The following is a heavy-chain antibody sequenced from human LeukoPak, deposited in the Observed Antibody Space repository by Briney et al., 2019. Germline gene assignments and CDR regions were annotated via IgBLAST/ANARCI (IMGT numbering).Heavy chain of an antibody. V-gene: IGHV4-59*01. D-gene: IGHD3-10*01. CDR1: GGSISRYY. CDR2: IDDSGNT. J-gene: IGHJ3*02. CDR3: ARSDYHNSGSHTVFDAFDI. Sequence: SETLSLTCTVSGGSISRYYWSWIRRPPGKGLEWIGYIDDSGNTNYNPSLKSQVTISVDKSKNQFSLKLSFVTTADTAMYYCARSDYHNSGSHTVFDAFDIWGQGTRVTVSS.